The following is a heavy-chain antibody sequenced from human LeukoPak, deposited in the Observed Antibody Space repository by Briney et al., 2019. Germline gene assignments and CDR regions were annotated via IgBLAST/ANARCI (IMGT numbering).Heavy chain of an antibody. D-gene: IGHD3/OR15-3a*01. CDR1: GFTFHDYA. V-gene: IGHV3-9*03. J-gene: IGHJ3*02. CDR2: ITWNSGSV. CDR3: AKGLGVASLIVDALDM. Sequence: SLRLSCAASGFTFHDYAMHWVRQVPGNGLEWGSGITWNSGSVLYADSVRGRFTISRDNAKNSLYLQMNSLRPEDMAFYYCAKGLGVASLIVDALDMWGQGTMVTV.